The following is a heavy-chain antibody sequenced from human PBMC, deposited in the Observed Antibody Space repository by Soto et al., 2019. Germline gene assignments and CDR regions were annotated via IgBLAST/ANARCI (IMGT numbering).Heavy chain of an antibody. V-gene: IGHV3-21*01. CDR2: ISRSSSYI. CDR1: GFTFSSYS. D-gene: IGHD4-17*01. J-gene: IGHJ5*02. Sequence: LRLSCEASGFTFSSYSMNWVRQGAGKGLEWVSSISRSSSYIYYADSVKGRFTISRDNAKTSLYLQMNSLRAEDTAVYYRGRYDYCDYEWRDYNWFDPWGQGTLVTVSS. CDR3: GRYDYCDYEWRDYNWFDP.